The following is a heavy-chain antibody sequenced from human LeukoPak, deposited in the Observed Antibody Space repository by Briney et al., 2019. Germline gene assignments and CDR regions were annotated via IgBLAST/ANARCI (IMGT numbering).Heavy chain of an antibody. Sequence: SVKVSCKASGGTFSSYAISWVRQAPGQGLEWMGGIIPIFGTANYAQKFQGRVTITADESTSTAYMELSSLRSEDTAVYYCARDSSGYYRHAFDIWGQGTMVTVSS. CDR2: IIPIFGTA. CDR1: GGTFSSYA. V-gene: IGHV1-69*01. D-gene: IGHD3-22*01. CDR3: ARDSSGYYRHAFDI. J-gene: IGHJ3*02.